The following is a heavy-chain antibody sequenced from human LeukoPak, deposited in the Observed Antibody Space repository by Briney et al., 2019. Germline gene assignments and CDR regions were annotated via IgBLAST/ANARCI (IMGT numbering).Heavy chain of an antibody. V-gene: IGHV3-23*01. CDR3: SKGWTNALFGVDY. CDR2: ISGSGGST. CDR1: GFTFRNYA. Sequence: TGGSLRLSCEASGFTFRNYAMSLVCQAPGKGLEWVSAISGSGGSTYYADSVKGRFTISRDNSKNTLYLQMNSLRAEDTAVYYCSKGWTNALFGVDYWGQGTLVTVSS. D-gene: IGHD1/OR15-1a*01. J-gene: IGHJ4*02.